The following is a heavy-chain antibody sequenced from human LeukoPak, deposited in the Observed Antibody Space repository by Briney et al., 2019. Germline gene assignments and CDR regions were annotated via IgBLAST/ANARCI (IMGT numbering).Heavy chain of an antibody. D-gene: IGHD1-20*01. Sequence: PGGSLRLSCVTSGIGFSNYWMSWVRQAPGRGLEWVANIQEDGSHRYYLESVRGRFTISRDNAKNTLYLQMNGLRAEDTGVYYCTRDNWNDGTSFDYWGQGTLVTVSS. CDR1: GIGFSNYW. CDR2: IQEDGSHR. CDR3: TRDNWNDGTSFDY. V-gene: IGHV3-7*01. J-gene: IGHJ4*02.